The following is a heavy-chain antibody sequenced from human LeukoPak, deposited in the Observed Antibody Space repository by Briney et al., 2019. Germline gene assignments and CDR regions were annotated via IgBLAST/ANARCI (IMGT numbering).Heavy chain of an antibody. CDR3: ATTSGSIRGYFDY. V-gene: IGHV3-53*01. CDR2: IYSGGST. D-gene: IGHD3-10*01. CDR1: GFTVSSNY. J-gene: IGHJ4*02. Sequence: GGSLRLSCAASGFTVSSNYMSWVRQAPGKGLEWVSVIYSGGSTYYADSVKGRFTISRDNSKNTLYLQMNSLRAEDTAVYYCATTSGSIRGYFDYWGQGTLVTVSS.